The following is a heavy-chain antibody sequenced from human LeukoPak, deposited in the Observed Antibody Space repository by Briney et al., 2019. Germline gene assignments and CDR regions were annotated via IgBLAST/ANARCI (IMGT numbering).Heavy chain of an antibody. CDR2: VYYSGST. CDR3: PRGISGGNNYHYYYMEA. CDR1: GASISGFY. Sequence: PSETLPLTCTVSGASISGFYWTWIRQPPGEGLEWIAYVYYSGSTYYNPSLRSRATISVDTSKNQFSLQLTSVTAADAAVYYCPRGISGGNNYHYYYMEAWAKGPRSPSP. V-gene: IGHV4-59*01. J-gene: IGHJ6*03. D-gene: IGHD4-23*01.